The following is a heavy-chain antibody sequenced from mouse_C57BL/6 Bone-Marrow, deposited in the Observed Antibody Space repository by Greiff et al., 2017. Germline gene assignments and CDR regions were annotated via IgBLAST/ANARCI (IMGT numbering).Heavy chain of an antibody. CDR2: IYPGAGDT. J-gene: IGHJ4*01. Sequence: QVQLQQSGPELVKPGASVKISCKASGYAFISSWMNWVKQRPGKGLEWIGRIYPGAGDTNYNGKFKGKATLTADKSSSTAYMQLSSLTSEDSAVYFCGRQVITTVAEALDYWGQGTSVTVYS. V-gene: IGHV1-82*01. CDR3: GRQVITTVAEALDY. D-gene: IGHD1-1*01. CDR1: GYAFISSW.